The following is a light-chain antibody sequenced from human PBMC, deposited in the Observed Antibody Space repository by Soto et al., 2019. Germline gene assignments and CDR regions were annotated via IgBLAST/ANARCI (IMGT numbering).Light chain of an antibody. V-gene: IGKV1-39*01. J-gene: IGKJ1*01. CDR3: QQSSTTPWT. CDR1: QSISTY. Sequence: DIQMTQSPSSLSASVGDRVTITCRASQSISTYLNWFQQKPGRAPKLLIYLTSNLQSGVPSRFSGSGSGTDFTLTISSLQPEDVATYYCQQSSTTPWTFGQGTKVDVK. CDR2: LTS.